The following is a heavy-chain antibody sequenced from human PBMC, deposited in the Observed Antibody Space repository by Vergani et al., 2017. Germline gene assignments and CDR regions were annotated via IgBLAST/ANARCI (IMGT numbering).Heavy chain of an antibody. CDR2: IYYTGST. CDR1: GGSISSSSYY. D-gene: IGHD1-26*01. V-gene: IGHV4-39*01. CDR3: ASHLSGYYYYYFYLDV. J-gene: IGHJ6*03. Sequence: QLQLQESGPGLVKPSETLSLTCTVSGGSISSSSYYWGWIRQPPGKGLEWIGSIYYTGSTYYNSSLKSRGTISVDTSKNKFFLKLSSVTAAYTAVYYCASHLSGYYYYYFYLDVWGKGTTVAVSS.